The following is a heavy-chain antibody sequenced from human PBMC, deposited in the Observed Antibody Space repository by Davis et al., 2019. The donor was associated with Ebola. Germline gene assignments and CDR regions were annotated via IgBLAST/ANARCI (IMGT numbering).Heavy chain of an antibody. Sequence: AGSLRLSCAVSGGSFSGYYWSWIRQPPGKGLEWIGEINHSGSTNYNPSLKSRVTISVDTSKNQFSLKLSSVTAADTAVYYYARSITMIVVGWFDYWGQGTLVTVSS. D-gene: IGHD3-22*01. V-gene: IGHV4-34*01. CDR3: ARSITMIVVGWFDY. CDR2: INHSGST. CDR1: GGSFSGYY. J-gene: IGHJ4*02.